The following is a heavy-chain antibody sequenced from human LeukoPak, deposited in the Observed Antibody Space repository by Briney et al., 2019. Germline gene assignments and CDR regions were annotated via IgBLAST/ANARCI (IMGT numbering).Heavy chain of an antibody. Sequence: GGSLRLSCAASGMTFSSLWMSWFRQAPGKGLEWVADIKHDGSEEHYVASVKGRFTISRDNAKLYLQMNSLRAEDTAVYYCAGGQGWHFDLWGRGTLITVSS. CDR2: IKHDGSEE. CDR1: GMTFSSLW. J-gene: IGHJ2*01. V-gene: IGHV3-7*01. CDR3: AGGQGWHFDL. D-gene: IGHD2-15*01.